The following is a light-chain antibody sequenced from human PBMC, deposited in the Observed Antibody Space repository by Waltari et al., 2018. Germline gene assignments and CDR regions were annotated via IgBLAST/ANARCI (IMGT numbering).Light chain of an antibody. J-gene: IGLJ3*02. Sequence: QSILTQPTSVSGAPGQRVTISCTGSSSNIGAGHDVHWYQAFPGTAPKLRIYGNNNRPSGVPARFSCSKSGSSASLAISGLEAEDEADYDCQSIDSNVRGGVVCGGGTKVTVL. CDR2: GNN. V-gene: IGLV1-40*01. CDR1: SSNIGAGHD. CDR3: QSIDSNVRGGVV.